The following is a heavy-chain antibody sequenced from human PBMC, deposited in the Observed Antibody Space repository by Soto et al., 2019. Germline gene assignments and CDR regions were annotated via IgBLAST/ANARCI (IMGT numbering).Heavy chain of an antibody. Sequence: LRLSFAASGFTFSGSAMHWVRQASGKGLEWVGRIRSKANSYATAYAASVKGRFTISRDDSKNTAYLQMNSLKTEDTAVYYCTSPVSVVVTASQPPWYFDLWGRGTLVTVSS. CDR1: GFTFSGSA. J-gene: IGHJ2*01. D-gene: IGHD2-21*02. V-gene: IGHV3-73*01. CDR2: IRSKANSYAT. CDR3: TSPVSVVVTASQPPWYFDL.